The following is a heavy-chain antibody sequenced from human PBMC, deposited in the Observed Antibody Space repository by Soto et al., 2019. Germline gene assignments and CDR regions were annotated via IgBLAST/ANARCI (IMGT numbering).Heavy chain of an antibody. D-gene: IGHD3-3*01. CDR3: ARDQEITIFGVGSEVSRMDV. CDR1: GYTYISYS. J-gene: IGHJ6*02. V-gene: IGHV1-3*01. CDR2: INVGNGNT. Sequence: ASVKVSCKASGYTYISYSMHWVRQAPGQRLEWMGWINVGNGNTKYSQNFQGRVTINQDTSASTAYMELSSLTSEDTAVYYCARDQEITIFGVGSEVSRMDVWGQGTTVTVSS.